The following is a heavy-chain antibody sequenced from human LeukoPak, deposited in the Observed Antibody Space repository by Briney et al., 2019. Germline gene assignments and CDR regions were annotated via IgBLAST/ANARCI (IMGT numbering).Heavy chain of an antibody. Sequence: GGSLRLSCAASGFTFSSYGMHWVRQAPGKGLEWVAVISYDGSKKYYADSVKGRFTISRDNSKNTLYLQMNSLRAEDTAVYYCAKERDSSGWYYFDYWGQGTLVTVSS. J-gene: IGHJ4*02. V-gene: IGHV3-30*18. CDR1: GFTFSSYG. CDR3: AKERDSSGWYYFDY. D-gene: IGHD6-19*01. CDR2: ISYDGSKK.